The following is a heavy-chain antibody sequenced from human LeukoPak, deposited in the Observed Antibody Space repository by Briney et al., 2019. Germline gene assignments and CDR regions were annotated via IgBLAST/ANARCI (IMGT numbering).Heavy chain of an antibody. CDR1: GFTFSNAW. D-gene: IGHD3-10*01. CDR3: TTRFTMVRGVIIPDAFDI. V-gene: IGHV3-15*01. Sequence: PGGSLRLSCAASGFTFSNAWMSWVRQAPGKGLEWVGRIKSKTDGATTDYAAPVKGRFTISRDDSKNTLYLQMNSLKTEDTAVYYCTTRFTMVRGVIIPDAFDIWGQGTMVTVSS. J-gene: IGHJ3*02. CDR2: IKSKTDGATT.